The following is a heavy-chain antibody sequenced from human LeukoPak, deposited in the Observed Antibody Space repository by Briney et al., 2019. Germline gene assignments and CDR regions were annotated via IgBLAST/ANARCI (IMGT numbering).Heavy chain of an antibody. D-gene: IGHD5-12*01. Sequence: PGGSLRLSCAASGFTFSSYSMNWVRQAPGKGLEWVSSISSSSSYIYYADSVKGRFTISRDNAKNSLYLQMNSLRAEDTAVYYCARDEYSGPPGDAFDIWGQGTMVTVSS. V-gene: IGHV3-21*01. CDR1: GFTFSSYS. CDR2: ISSSSSYI. J-gene: IGHJ3*02. CDR3: ARDEYSGPPGDAFDI.